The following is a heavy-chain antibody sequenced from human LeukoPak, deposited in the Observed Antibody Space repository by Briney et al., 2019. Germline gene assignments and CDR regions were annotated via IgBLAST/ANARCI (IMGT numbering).Heavy chain of an antibody. Sequence: GGSLRLSCAAYGFTFSSFEMSWVRQAPGTGLEWISYISSSGSTMYYADSVKGHFTTSRDNVKNSLYLQMNSLRAEDTAVYYCARGMRLVRGLMFDYWGQGTLVTVSS. J-gene: IGHJ4*02. CDR1: GFTFSSFE. CDR3: ARGMRLVRGLMFDY. V-gene: IGHV3-48*03. D-gene: IGHD3-10*01. CDR2: ISSSGSTM.